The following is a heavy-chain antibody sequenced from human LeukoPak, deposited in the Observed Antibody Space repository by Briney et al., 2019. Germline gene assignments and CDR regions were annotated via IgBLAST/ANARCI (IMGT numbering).Heavy chain of an antibody. V-gene: IGHV1-69*05. D-gene: IGHD6-13*01. J-gene: IGHJ4*02. CDR3: ARDRQQLVPRFDY. CDR2: IILIFGTA. CDR1: GGTFSSYA. Sequence: ASVKVSCKASGGTFSSYAISWVRQAPGQGLEWMGGIILIFGTANYAQKFQGRVTITTDESTSTAYMELSSLRSEDTAVYYCARDRQQLVPRFDYWGQGTLVTVSS.